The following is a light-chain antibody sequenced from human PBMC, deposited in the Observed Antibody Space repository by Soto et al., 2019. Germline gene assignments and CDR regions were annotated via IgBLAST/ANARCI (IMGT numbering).Light chain of an antibody. V-gene: IGLV2-14*01. CDR2: EVS. CDR3: SSYTTSSTVA. J-gene: IGLJ2*01. CDR1: SSDIGGYNY. Sequence: QSALTQSASVSGSPGQSITIPCTGTSSDIGGYNYVSWYQQHPDKAPKLMIFEVSNRPSGVSNRFSGSKSGNTASLTISGLLPEDDADYYCSSYTTSSTVAFGGGTKLTVL.